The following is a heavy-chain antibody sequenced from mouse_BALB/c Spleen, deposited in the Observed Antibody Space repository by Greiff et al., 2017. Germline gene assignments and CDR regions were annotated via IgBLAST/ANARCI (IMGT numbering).Heavy chain of an antibody. V-gene: IGHV5-17*02. CDR2: ISSGSSTI. CDR1: GFTFSSFG. J-gene: IGHJ2*01. Sequence: DVQLVESGGGLVQPGGSRKLSCAASGFTFSSFGMHWVRQAPEKGLEWVAYISSGSSTIYYADTVKGGFTISRDNPKNTLFLQMTSLRSEDTAMYCDERSYGRSSGGDFDYWGQGTTLTVSS. D-gene: IGHD1-1*01. CDR3: ERSYGRSSGGDFDY.